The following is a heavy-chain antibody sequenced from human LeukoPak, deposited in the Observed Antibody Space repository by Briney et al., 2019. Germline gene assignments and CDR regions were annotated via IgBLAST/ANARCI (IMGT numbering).Heavy chain of an antibody. D-gene: IGHD4-17*01. Sequence: GGSLRLSCAASGFTFSSYWMHWVRHAPGKGLVWVSRINSDGSSTSYADSVKGRFTISRDNAKNSLYLQVNSLRAEDTAVYYCARDRTTVTTFDYWGQGTLVTVSS. J-gene: IGHJ4*02. CDR1: GFTFSSYW. CDR2: INSDGSST. V-gene: IGHV3-74*01. CDR3: ARDRTTVTTFDY.